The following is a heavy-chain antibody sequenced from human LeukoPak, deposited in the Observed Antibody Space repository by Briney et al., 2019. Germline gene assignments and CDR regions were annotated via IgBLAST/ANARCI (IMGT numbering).Heavy chain of an antibody. D-gene: IGHD5-12*01. Sequence: PSDTLSLTCAVSGYSITSSSWWGWIRPPPGKGLEWIGYIYYSGSTYYNPSLRSRITISVDTSKNQFSLKLSSVTAADTAVYYCAGDDNGYGRNHYWGQGTLVTVSS. CDR2: IYYSGST. V-gene: IGHV4-28*03. J-gene: IGHJ4*02. CDR1: GYSITSSSW. CDR3: AGDDNGYGRNHY.